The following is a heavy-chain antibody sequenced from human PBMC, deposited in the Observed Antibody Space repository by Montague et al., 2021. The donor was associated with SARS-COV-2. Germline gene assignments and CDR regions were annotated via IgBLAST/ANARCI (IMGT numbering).Heavy chain of an antibody. J-gene: IGHJ4*02. CDR1: GFTFSHYA. CDR2: IYSGGSSP. CDR3: AKDPHYDFWSGYYFDY. V-gene: IGHV3-23*03. D-gene: IGHD3-3*01. Sequence: SLRLSCAASGFTFSHYAMRWVRQAPGRGLEWVSVIYSGGSSPYYSDSVXGRFTISRDNSKNTLYLQMNSLRAEDTAVYYCAKDPHYDFWSGYYFDYWGQGPLATVSS.